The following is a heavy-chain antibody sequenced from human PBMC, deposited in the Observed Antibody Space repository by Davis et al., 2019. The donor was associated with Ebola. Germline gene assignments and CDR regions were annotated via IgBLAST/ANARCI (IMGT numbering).Heavy chain of an antibody. Sequence: GGSLRLSCAASGFTFSSYWMSWVRQAPGKGLEWVANIKQDGSEKYYVDSVKGRFTISRDNAKNSLYLQMNSLRDEDTAVYYCARLPAARNLGPQDWGQGTLVTVSS. CDR3: ARLPAARNLGPQD. CDR2: IKQDGSEK. CDR1: GFTFSSYW. J-gene: IGHJ4*02. V-gene: IGHV3-7*01. D-gene: IGHD6-6*01.